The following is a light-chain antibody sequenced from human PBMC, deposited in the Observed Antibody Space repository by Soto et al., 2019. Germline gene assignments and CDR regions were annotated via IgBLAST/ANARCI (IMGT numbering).Light chain of an antibody. V-gene: IGKV1-39*01. Sequence: DIQMTQSPSSLSASVGDRVTITCRARQSISTFLNWYQQKAGKAPNLLFYAASTLQSGVPSRLSGNGSGTVFTLTISSLQPEDFGTYYCQQSYNTLLTFGQGVRVEIK. CDR2: AAS. CDR1: QSISTF. J-gene: IGKJ5*01. CDR3: QQSYNTLLT.